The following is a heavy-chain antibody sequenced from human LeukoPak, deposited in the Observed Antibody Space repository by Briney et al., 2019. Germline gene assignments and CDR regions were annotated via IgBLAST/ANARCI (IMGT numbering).Heavy chain of an antibody. CDR1: GFTVSINY. V-gene: IGHV3-66*04. D-gene: IGHD1-7*01. CDR2: IYSGGST. Sequence: GGSLRLSCAASGFTVSINYMSWVRQAPGKGLEWVSVIYSGGSTYYADSVKGRFTISRDNSKNTLYLQMNSLRAEDTAVYYCARRSSGVDWNYVPYYGMDVWGQGTTVTVSS. CDR3: ARRSSGVDWNYVPYYGMDV. J-gene: IGHJ6*02.